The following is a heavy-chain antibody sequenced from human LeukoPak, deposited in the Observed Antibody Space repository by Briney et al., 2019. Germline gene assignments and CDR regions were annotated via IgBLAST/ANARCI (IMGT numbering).Heavy chain of an antibody. CDR2: IYYSGST. Sequence: PSETLSLTCTVSGGSISGYYWGWIRQPPGKNLEWIATIYYSGSTYYSPSLKSRVTISVDTSKNQFSLNLSYMTAADTAVYYCARHDYGSGYYYDMDVWGKGTTVTVSS. J-gene: IGHJ6*03. CDR3: ARHDYGSGYYYDMDV. D-gene: IGHD3-10*01. V-gene: IGHV4-39*01. CDR1: GGSISGYY.